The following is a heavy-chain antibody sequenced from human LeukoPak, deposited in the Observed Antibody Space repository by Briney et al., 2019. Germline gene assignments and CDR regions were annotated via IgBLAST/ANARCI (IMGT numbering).Heavy chain of an antibody. V-gene: IGHV3-48*04. Sequence: GGSLRLSGAASGFTFSSYSMNWVRQAPGKGLEWVSYISSSSSTIYYADSVKGRFTVSRDNAKNTLYLQMNSLRAEDTAVYYCARSLSGYSFGPRGQGTLVTVSS. J-gene: IGHJ4*02. D-gene: IGHD5-18*01. CDR1: GFTFSSYS. CDR3: ARSLSGYSFGP. CDR2: ISSSSSTI.